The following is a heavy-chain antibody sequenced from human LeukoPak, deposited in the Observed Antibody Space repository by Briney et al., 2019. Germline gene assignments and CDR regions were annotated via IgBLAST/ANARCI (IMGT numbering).Heavy chain of an antibody. CDR2: IYSGGST. CDR3: ARADSYGPYNCFEP. CDR1: GFTVSSNY. Sequence: GGSLRLSCAASGFTVSSNYMSWVRQAPGKGLEWVSVIYSGGSTYYADSVKGRFAISRDNSKNTLYLQMNSLRAEDTAVYYCARADSYGPYNCFEPWGPGTLVTVSS. V-gene: IGHV3-66*01. J-gene: IGHJ5*02. D-gene: IGHD5-18*01.